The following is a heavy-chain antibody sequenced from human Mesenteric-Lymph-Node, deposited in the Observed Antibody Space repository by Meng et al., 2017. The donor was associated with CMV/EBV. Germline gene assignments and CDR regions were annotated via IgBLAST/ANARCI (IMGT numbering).Heavy chain of an antibody. CDR1: GGSISTYY. J-gene: IGHJ4*02. V-gene: IGHV4-59*12. CDR3: VRDEGHWLIDF. D-gene: IGHD6-19*01. CDR2: IYYNGNT. Sequence: SETLSLTCTVSGGSISTYYWSWIRQTPEKGLEWIGSIYYNGNTYYNALLQSRVTMSRDTSRNQFSLKLGSVTAADTAVYYCVRDEGHWLIDFWGQGTSVTVSS.